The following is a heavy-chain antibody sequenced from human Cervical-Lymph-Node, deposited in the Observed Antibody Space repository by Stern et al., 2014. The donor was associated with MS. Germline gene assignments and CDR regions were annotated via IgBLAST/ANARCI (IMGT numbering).Heavy chain of an antibody. J-gene: IGHJ6*02. CDR3: ARSFRGVYYYGMDV. CDR1: GFSLSTSGMC. D-gene: IGHD2-21*01. Sequence: SGPALVKPTQTLTLTCTFSGFSLSTSGMCVSWIRQPPGKALAXLALIDWDDDKYYSTSLKTRLTISKDTSKNQVVLTMTNMDPVDTATYYCARSFRGVYYYGMDVWGQGTTVTVSS. V-gene: IGHV2-70*01. CDR2: IDWDDDK.